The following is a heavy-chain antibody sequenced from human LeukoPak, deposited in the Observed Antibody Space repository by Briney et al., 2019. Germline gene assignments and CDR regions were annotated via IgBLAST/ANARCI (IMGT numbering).Heavy chain of an antibody. CDR2: IYYSGST. CDR3: AREAYGSGGNDY. CDR1: GGSISSGGYY. J-gene: IGHJ4*02. Sequence: PSETLSLTCTVSGGSISSGGYYWSWIRQHPGKGLEWIGYIYYSGSTYYNPSLKSRVTISVDTSKNQFSLKLSSVTAAGTAVYYCAREAYGSGGNDYWGQGTLVTVSS. D-gene: IGHD3-10*01. V-gene: IGHV4-31*03.